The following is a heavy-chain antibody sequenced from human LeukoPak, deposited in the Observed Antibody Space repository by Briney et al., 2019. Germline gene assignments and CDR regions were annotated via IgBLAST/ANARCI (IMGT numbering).Heavy chain of an antibody. CDR3: ARFSSSWYQGAFDI. CDR1: GFTFSSYG. D-gene: IGHD6-13*01. Sequence: GGSLRLSCAASGFTFSSYGMHWVRQAPGKGLEWVAVIWYDGSNKYYADSVKGRFTISRDNSKNTLYLQMNSPRAEDTAVYYCARFSSSWYQGAFDIWGQGTMVTVSS. V-gene: IGHV3-33*08. CDR2: IWYDGSNK. J-gene: IGHJ3*02.